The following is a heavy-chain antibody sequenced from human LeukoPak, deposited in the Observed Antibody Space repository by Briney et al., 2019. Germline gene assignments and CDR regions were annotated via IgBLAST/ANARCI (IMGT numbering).Heavy chain of an antibody. Sequence: ASVKVSCKASGYTFTSYYMHWVRQAPGQGLEWMGIINPSGGSTSYAQKFQGRVTMTRDTSTSIVYMELSSLRSEDTAVYYCARGYDSSGYYSTPGRYFDYWGQGTLVTVSS. V-gene: IGHV1-46*01. CDR3: ARGYDSSGYYSTPGRYFDY. CDR1: GYTFTSYY. CDR2: INPSGGST. D-gene: IGHD3-22*01. J-gene: IGHJ4*02.